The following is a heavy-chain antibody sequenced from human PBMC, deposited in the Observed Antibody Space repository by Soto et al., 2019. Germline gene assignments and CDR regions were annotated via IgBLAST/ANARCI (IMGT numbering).Heavy chain of an antibody. CDR3: ARGKSIFYGMDV. CDR1: GFTFSDYY. CDR2: ISSSGTTI. Sequence: QVQLVESGGGLVKPGGSLRLSCAASGFTFSDYYISWIRQASGKGLEWVSYISSSGTTIYHADSVKGRFTISRDNAKNSLFLQMNSLRAEDTAVYYCARGKSIFYGMDVWGQGTTVTVSS. V-gene: IGHV3-11*01. J-gene: IGHJ6*02. D-gene: IGHD2-15*01.